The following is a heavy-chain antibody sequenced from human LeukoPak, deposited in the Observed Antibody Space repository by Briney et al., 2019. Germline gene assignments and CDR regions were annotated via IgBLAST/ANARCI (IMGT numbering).Heavy chain of an antibody. Sequence: GASVKVSCKASGYTFTSYYMHWVRQAPGQGLEWMGIINPSGGSTSYAQKFQGRVTMTRDTSTSTVYMELSSLRSEDTAVYYCASCSYDSSGYYYLSYFDYWGQGTLVTVSS. CDR3: ASCSYDSSGYYYLSYFDY. CDR2: INPSGGST. CDR1: GYTFTSYY. J-gene: IGHJ4*02. V-gene: IGHV1-46*01. D-gene: IGHD3-22*01.